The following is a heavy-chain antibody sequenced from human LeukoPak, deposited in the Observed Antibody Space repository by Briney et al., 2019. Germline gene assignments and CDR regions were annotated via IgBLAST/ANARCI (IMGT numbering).Heavy chain of an antibody. D-gene: IGHD3-22*01. CDR1: GFTFSGYG. Sequence: PGGALRLSCAASGFTFSGYGMSGVRQVPGKGLGWVSAISGSGGSTYYADSVKGRFTISRDNAKNSLYLQMNSLRAEDTAVYYCAKGGVVVITSAFDYWGREPWSPSPQ. CDR2: ISGSGGST. V-gene: IGHV3-23*01. J-gene: IGHJ4*02. CDR3: AKGGVVVITSAFDY.